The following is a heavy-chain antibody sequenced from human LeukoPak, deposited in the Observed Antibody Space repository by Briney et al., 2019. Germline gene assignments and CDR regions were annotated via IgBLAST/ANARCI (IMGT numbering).Heavy chain of an antibody. CDR2: INWNSDTK. D-gene: IGHD4-23*01. CDR1: GFAFHNYA. J-gene: IGHJ6*02. V-gene: IGHV3-9*01. CDR3: AKDTCGNGAYFNAMDV. Sequence: GGSLRLSCVGSGFAFHNYAMHWVRRPPGKCREWVSAINWNSDTKAYADSVKGRFSISGDRARNSLYLQMDSLRPEDAALYYCAKDTCGNGAYFNAMDVWGQGTSVTVSS.